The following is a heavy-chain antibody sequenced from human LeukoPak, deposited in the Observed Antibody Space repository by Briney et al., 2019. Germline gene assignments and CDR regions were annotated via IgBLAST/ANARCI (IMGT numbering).Heavy chain of an antibody. D-gene: IGHD3-3*01. Sequence: GGSLRLSCAASGFTFSSYGMHWVRQAPGKGLEWVAVISYDGSNKYYADSVKGRFTISRDNSKNTLYLQMNSLRAEDTAVYYCAKDSRGITIFGALDYWGQGTLVTVSS. V-gene: IGHV3-30*18. CDR2: ISYDGSNK. CDR3: AKDSRGITIFGALDY. J-gene: IGHJ4*02. CDR1: GFTFSSYG.